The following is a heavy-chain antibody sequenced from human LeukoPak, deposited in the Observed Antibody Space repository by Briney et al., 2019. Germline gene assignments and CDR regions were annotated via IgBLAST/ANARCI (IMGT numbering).Heavy chain of an antibody. V-gene: IGHV1-69*13. CDR2: IIPIFGTA. D-gene: IGHD1-14*01. Sequence: GASVKVPCKASGGTFSSYAISWVRQAPGQGLEWMGGIIPIFGTANYAQKFQGRVTITADESTSTANMELSSLRSEDTAVYYCARDAGSIPSRFDYWGQGTLVTVSS. CDR1: GGTFSSYA. CDR3: ARDAGSIPSRFDY. J-gene: IGHJ4*02.